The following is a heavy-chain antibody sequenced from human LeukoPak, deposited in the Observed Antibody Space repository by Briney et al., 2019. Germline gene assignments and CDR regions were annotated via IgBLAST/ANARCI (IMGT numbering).Heavy chain of an antibody. V-gene: IGHV3-53*01. CDR3: ARGGSYLSAFDI. CDR2: IYSGGST. Sequence: HAGGSLRLSCAASGFTVSSNYMSWVRQAPGKGLEWVSIIYSGGSTFYADSVKGRFTISRDNSKNTLYLQMNSLRAEDTAVYYRARGGSYLSAFDIWGQGTMVTVSS. D-gene: IGHD1-26*01. CDR1: GFTVSSNY. J-gene: IGHJ3*02.